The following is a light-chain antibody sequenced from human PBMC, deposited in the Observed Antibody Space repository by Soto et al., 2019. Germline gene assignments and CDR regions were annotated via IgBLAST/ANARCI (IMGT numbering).Light chain of an antibody. CDR2: EAS. J-gene: IGLJ1*01. V-gene: IGLV2-23*01. Sequence: QSLLTQPASVSGSPGQSITISCTGTSSDVGSYDLVSWYQQHPGKAPKLMIYEASERPSGVSNRFSGSKSGNTASLTISGLQAEDEADYYCCSYAGSTTFVFGTGTKVTVL. CDR1: SSDVGSYDL. CDR3: CSYAGSTTFV.